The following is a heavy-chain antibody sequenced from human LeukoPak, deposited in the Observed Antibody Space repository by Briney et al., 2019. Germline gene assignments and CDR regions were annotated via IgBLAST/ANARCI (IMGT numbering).Heavy chain of an antibody. J-gene: IGHJ4*02. V-gene: IGHV1-2*02. D-gene: IGHD5-18*01. CDR1: GYTFTGYY. CDR2: VNLYSGGT. Sequence: ASVTLSCKASGYTFTGYYMHWVRQAPRPGLGRMGRVNLYSGGTTYAQTFKGRVTMTMDTSISTASMELSRLRSDDTAVYYCASAGYGYGGPHYWGQGTLVTVSS. CDR3: ASAGYGYGGPHY.